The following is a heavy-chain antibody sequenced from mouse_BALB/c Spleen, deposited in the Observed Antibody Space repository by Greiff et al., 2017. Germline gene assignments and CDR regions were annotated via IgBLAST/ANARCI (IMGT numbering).Heavy chain of an antibody. Sequence: EVQLQESGGGLVQPGGSRKLSCAASGFTFSSFGMHWVRQAPEKGLEWVAYISSGSSTIYYADTVKGRFTISRDNPKNTLFLQMTSLRSEDTAMYYCARSGMSLFDYWGQGTTLTVSS. CDR1: GFTFSSFG. CDR3: ARSGMSLFDY. D-gene: IGHD2-10*02. CDR2: ISSGSSTI. J-gene: IGHJ2*01. V-gene: IGHV5-17*02.